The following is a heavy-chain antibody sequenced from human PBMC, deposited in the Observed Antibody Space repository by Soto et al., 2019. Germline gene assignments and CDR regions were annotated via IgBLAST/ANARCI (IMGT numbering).Heavy chain of an antibody. CDR1: GFTFSSYA. Sequence: XXSLRLSCAASGFTFSSYAMHWVLQAPGKGLEWVAVISYDGSNKYYADSVKGRFTISRDNSKNTLYLQMNSLRAEDTAVYYCARARPGGINWFDPWGQGTLVTVSS. V-gene: IGHV3-30-3*01. J-gene: IGHJ5*02. CDR3: ARARPGGINWFDP. CDR2: ISYDGSNK. D-gene: IGHD1-26*01.